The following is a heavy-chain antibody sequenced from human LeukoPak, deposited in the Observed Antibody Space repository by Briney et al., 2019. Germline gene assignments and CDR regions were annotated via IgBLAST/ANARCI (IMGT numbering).Heavy chain of an antibody. J-gene: IGHJ4*02. D-gene: IGHD3-10*01. CDR3: AREVPNYCGSGSYYDY. CDR2: INAGNGNT. CDR1: GYTFTSYA. V-gene: IGHV1-3*03. Sequence: ASVKVSCKASGYTFTSYAMHWVRQAPGQRLEGMGWINAGNGNTKYSQEFQGRVTITRDTSASTAYMELSSLRSEDMAVYYCAREVPNYCGSGSYYDYWGQGTLVTVSS.